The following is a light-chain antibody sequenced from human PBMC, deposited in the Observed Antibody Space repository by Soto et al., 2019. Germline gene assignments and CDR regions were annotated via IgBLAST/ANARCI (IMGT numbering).Light chain of an antibody. CDR3: SSYTSSSTLI. CDR1: SRDVGGYNY. J-gene: IGLJ2*01. Sequence: QSVLTQPASVSGSPGRSLPISCLGTSRDVGGYNYVSWFQQHPGKAPKLMIYEVTNRPSGVSNRFSGSKSGNTASLTIFGLQTEDEADYYCSSYTSSSTLIFGGGTKVTVL. V-gene: IGLV2-14*01. CDR2: EVT.